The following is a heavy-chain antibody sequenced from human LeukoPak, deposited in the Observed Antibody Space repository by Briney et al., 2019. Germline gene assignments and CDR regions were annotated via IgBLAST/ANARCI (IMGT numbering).Heavy chain of an antibody. CDR1: GGSFSGYY. CDR3: ARLKRLVYDY. V-gene: IGHV4-34*01. Sequence: SETLSLTCAVYGGSFSGYYWSWIRQPPGKGLEWIGEINHSGSTNYNPSLKSRVTISVDTSKNQFSLKLSSVTAADTAVYYCARLKRLVYDYWGQGTLVTVSS. CDR2: INHSGST. J-gene: IGHJ4*02. D-gene: IGHD6-6*01.